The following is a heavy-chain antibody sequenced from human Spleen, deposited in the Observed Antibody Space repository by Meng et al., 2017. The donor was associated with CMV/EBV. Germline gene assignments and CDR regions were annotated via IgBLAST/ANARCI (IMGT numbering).Heavy chain of an antibody. J-gene: IGHJ6*02. D-gene: IGHD2-2*01. CDR2: ISGSGGST. CDR3: AKSPGDIVVVPAAIPGMDV. CDR1: GFTFSSYA. V-gene: IGHV3-23*01. Sequence: GESLKISCAASGFTFSSYAMSWVRQAPGKGLEWVSAISGSGGSTYYADSVKGRFTISRDNSKNTLYLQMNSLRAEDTAVYYCAKSPGDIVVVPAAIPGMDVWGQGTTVTVSS.